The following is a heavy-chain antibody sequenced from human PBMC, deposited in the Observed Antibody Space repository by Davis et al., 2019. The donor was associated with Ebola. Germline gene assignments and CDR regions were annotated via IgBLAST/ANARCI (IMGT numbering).Heavy chain of an antibody. CDR2: INPNSGGT. V-gene: IGHV1-2*02. J-gene: IGHJ4*02. CDR3: ARDHCTGAVCPGEFDY. CDR1: GYTFTGYY. Sequence: ASVKVSCKASGYTFTGYYMHWVRQAPGQGLEWMGWINPNSGGTNYAQKFQGRVTMTTDTSISTAYMELSRLRSDDTAVYYCARDHCTGAVCPGEFDYWGQGTLVTVSS. D-gene: IGHD2-8*02.